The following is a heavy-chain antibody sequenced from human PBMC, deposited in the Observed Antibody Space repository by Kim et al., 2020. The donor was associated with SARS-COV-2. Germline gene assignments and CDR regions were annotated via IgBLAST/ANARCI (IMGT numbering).Heavy chain of an antibody. CDR3: ASSITMVRGVPSGGNRGMDI. V-gene: IGHV7-4-1*02. Sequence: ASVKVSCKASGYTFTSYAMNWVRQAPGQGLEWMGWINTNTGNPTYAQGFTGRFVFSLDTSVSTAYLQISSLKAEDTAVYYCASSITMVRGVPSGGNRGMDIWGQGTTVTVSS. CDR2: INTNTGNP. CDR1: GYTFTSYA. J-gene: IGHJ6*02. D-gene: IGHD3-10*01.